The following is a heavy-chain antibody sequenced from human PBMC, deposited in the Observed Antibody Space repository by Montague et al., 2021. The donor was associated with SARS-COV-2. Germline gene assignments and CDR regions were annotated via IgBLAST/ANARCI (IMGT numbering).Heavy chain of an antibody. V-gene: IGHV4-59*01. CDR2: IYYSGST. D-gene: IGHD2-8*01. CDR3: ARLLRSCTNGVCRTYYYYALDV. CDR1: GGSISGFY. Sequence: SETLSLTCTVSGGSISGFYWSWIRQPPGRGLEWIGYIYYSGSTKXNPSLESRVAVSVDRSKNQGSPKLTSVTAADTAVYYCARLLRSCTNGVCRTYYYYALDVWGQGTTVTVSS. J-gene: IGHJ6*02.